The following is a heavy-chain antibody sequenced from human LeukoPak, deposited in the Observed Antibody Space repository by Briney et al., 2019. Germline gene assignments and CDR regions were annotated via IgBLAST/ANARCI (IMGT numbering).Heavy chain of an antibody. J-gene: IGHJ3*02. CDR2: IYTSGST. D-gene: IGHD5-12*01. Sequence: PSETLSLTCTVSGGSISSYYWSWIRQPAGKGLGWIGRIYTSGSTNYNPSLKSRVTMSVDTSKNQFSLKLSSVTAADTAVYYCASIRWLSRRVFYAFDIWGRGTMVTVSS. CDR1: GGSISSYY. CDR3: ASIRWLSRRVFYAFDI. V-gene: IGHV4-4*07.